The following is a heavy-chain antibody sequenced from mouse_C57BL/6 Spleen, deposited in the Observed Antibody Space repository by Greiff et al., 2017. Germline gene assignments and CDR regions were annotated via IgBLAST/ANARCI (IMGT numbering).Heavy chain of an antibody. D-gene: IGHD2-4*01. CDR2: IYPRSGNT. Sequence: VKLMESGAELARPGASVKLSCKASGYTFTSYGISWVKQRTGQGLEWIGEIYPRSGNTYYNEKFKGKATLTADKSSSTAYMELRSLTSEDSAVYFCARRGDYDVGLPFAYWGQGTLVTVSA. J-gene: IGHJ3*01. CDR1: GYTFTSYG. CDR3: ARRGDYDVGLPFAY. V-gene: IGHV1-81*01.